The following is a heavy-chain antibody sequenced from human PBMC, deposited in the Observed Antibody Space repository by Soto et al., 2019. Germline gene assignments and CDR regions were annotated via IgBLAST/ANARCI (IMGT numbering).Heavy chain of an antibody. J-gene: IGHJ4*02. CDR1: GFTFSTYA. D-gene: IGHD3-3*01. V-gene: IGHV3-23*01. CDR2: FSGSGGST. CDR3: AKDGSYYDFDY. Sequence: PGWSLRLSCAASGFTFSTYAMSWVRQAPGKGLEWVSSFSGSGGSTYYADSVKGRFTISRDNSKNTLYLRMDSLRAEDTAVYYCAKDGSYYDFDYWGQGTLVTVSS.